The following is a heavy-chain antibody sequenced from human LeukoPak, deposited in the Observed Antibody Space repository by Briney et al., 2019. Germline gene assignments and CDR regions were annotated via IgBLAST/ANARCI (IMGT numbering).Heavy chain of an antibody. CDR3: AKDADSSSWYVRFDY. Sequence: NTGGSLRLSCAASGFTFSSYSMNWVRRAPGKGLEWVSSISSSSSYIYYADSVKGRFTISRDNAKNSLYLQMNSLRAEDTAVYHCAKDADSSSWYVRFDYWGQGTLVTVSS. J-gene: IGHJ4*02. V-gene: IGHV3-21*04. CDR1: GFTFSSYS. D-gene: IGHD6-13*01. CDR2: ISSSSSYI.